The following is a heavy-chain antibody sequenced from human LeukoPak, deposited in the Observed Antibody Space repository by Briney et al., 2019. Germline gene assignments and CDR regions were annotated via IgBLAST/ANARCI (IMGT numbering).Heavy chain of an antibody. CDR2: INSDGSTT. CDR1: GFTFSSDW. V-gene: IGHV3-74*01. CDR3: GRISGATGGAFDI. Sequence: GGSLRLSCAASGFTFSSDWMHWVRQAPGKGLVWVSYINSDGSTTDYADSVKGRFTISRGNAKNTLYLQMNSLRPEDTAVYYCGRISGATGGAFDIWGQGTMVTVSS. D-gene: IGHD1-26*01. J-gene: IGHJ3*02.